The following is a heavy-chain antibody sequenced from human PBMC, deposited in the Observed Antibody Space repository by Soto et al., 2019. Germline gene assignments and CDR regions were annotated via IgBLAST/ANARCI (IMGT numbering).Heavy chain of an antibody. CDR3: ARRGVTTVNTRIYNGVDP. CDR1: GFTFSDYY. CDR2: ISGRSGYT. J-gene: IGHJ5*02. Sequence: QVQLVESGGGLVKPGGSLRLSCAASGFTFSDYYMTWIRQAPGKGLEWVSYISGRSGYTKYADSVKGRFTISRDNANNSLYLQMNSLRAEDTAVYYCARRGVTTVNTRIYNGVDPWGQGTLVTVSS. V-gene: IGHV3-11*06. D-gene: IGHD4-17*01.